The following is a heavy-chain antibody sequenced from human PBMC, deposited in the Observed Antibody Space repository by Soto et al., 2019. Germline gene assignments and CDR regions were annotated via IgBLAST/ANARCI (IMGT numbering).Heavy chain of an antibody. V-gene: IGHV3-23*01. Sequence: SLGLSCAASGFTFSSYAMSWVRQAPGKGLEWVSAISGSGGSTYYADSVKGRFTISRDNSKNTLYLQMNSLRAEDTAVYYWAKDLGYGDYYFDDWGQGTLVNVSS. CDR3: AKDLGYGDYYFDD. CDR1: GFTFSSYA. D-gene: IGHD4-17*01. CDR2: ISGSGGST. J-gene: IGHJ4*02.